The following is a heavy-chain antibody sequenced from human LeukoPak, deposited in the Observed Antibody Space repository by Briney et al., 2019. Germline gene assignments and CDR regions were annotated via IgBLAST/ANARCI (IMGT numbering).Heavy chain of an antibody. CDR2: IYYSGRT. CDR3: ARDGNHWNLDV. Sequence: SETLSLTCTVSGGSISPYYWTWIRQSPGKALEWIGYIYYSGRTSYNPSLKSRVTMSVDTSKNQFSLQLSSVTAADTAVYYCARDGNHWNLDVWGRGTLVTVSS. D-gene: IGHD1-26*01. V-gene: IGHV4-59*01. J-gene: IGHJ2*01. CDR1: GGSISPYY.